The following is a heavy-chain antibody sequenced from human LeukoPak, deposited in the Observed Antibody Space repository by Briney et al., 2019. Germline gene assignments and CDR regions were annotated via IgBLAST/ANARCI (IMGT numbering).Heavy chain of an antibody. Sequence: ESGGSLRLSCAASGFTFSSYAMSWVRQAPGKGLDWVSGISGSGGSTYYADSVKGRFTISRDNSKNTLSLQMNRLRAEDTAVYYCAKAGATTHPAYNYYYMDVWGKGTTVTVSS. CDR1: GFTFSSYA. J-gene: IGHJ6*03. D-gene: IGHD1-26*01. V-gene: IGHV3-23*01. CDR3: AKAGATTHPAYNYYYMDV. CDR2: ISGSGGST.